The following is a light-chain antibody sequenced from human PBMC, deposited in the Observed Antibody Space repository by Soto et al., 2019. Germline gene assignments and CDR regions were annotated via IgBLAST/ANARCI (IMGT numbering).Light chain of an antibody. CDR2: GAS. J-gene: IGKJ1*01. CDR1: QSVSSSH. V-gene: IGKV3-20*01. Sequence: IVLTQSPDTLSFSPGETSTLSCGASQSVSSSHIAWYQQKPGQSPRLLIDGASSRATGIPDRFSGSGSGTDFTLTISRLEPEDFAVYYCQQFSSSPITFGQGTKVDIK. CDR3: QQFSSSPIT.